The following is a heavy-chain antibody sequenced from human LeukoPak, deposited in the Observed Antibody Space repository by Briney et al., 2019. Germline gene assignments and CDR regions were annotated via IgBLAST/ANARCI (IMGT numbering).Heavy chain of an antibody. Sequence: SETLSLTCTVSGYSLSSGYYWGWIRQPPGKGLEGIGRIYHSGSTYYNPSLKSRVTLSVDTSKNQFSIKLSSVTDADTAVYYCARTSSDMVRGVMSNWFDPWGQGTLVTVSS. CDR3: ARTSSDMVRGVMSNWFDP. J-gene: IGHJ5*02. V-gene: IGHV4-38-2*02. D-gene: IGHD3-10*01. CDR1: GYSLSSGYY. CDR2: IYHSGST.